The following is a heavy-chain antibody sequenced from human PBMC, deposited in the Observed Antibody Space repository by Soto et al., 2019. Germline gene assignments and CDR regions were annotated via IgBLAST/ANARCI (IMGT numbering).Heavy chain of an antibody. CDR3: ARDAEYSSVFDY. V-gene: IGHV3-30-3*01. Sequence: QVHLVESGGGVVLPARPLRLSCVASGFIFNSYGFHWVRQAPGRGLEWVAAISYDGNDKNYADSVKGRFTISRDNSNNTLFLQMDSLKPEDTALYYCARDAEYSSVFDYWGQGSLVTVSS. CDR1: GFIFNSYG. J-gene: IGHJ4*02. D-gene: IGHD6-6*01. CDR2: ISYDGNDK.